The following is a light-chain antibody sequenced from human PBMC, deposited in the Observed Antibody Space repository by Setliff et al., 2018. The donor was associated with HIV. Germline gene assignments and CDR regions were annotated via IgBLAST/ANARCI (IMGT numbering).Light chain of an antibody. V-gene: IGKV3-15*01. CDR1: QSIGNN. Sequence: EIVMTQSPATLSVSPGERTTLSCRASQSIGNNLAWYQQKPGQAPRLLTFGASTRATNISPRFSGSGSGTEFTLTISSLQSEEFAIYYCQHYNNLPLTFGGGT. CDR3: QHYNNLPLT. CDR2: GAS. J-gene: IGKJ4*01.